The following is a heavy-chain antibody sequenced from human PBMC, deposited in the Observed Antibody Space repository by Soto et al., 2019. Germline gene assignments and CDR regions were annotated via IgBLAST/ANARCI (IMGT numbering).Heavy chain of an antibody. D-gene: IGHD3-9*01. V-gene: IGHV1-69*13. Sequence: EASVKVSCKASGGTFSSYAISWVRQAPGQGLEWMGGIIPIFGTANYAQKFQGRVTITADESTSTAYMELSSLRSEDTAVYYCTKDAKLDDIYTGYFVNDLWGQGTPVTVSS. J-gene: IGHJ5*02. CDR1: GGTFSSYA. CDR3: TKDAKLDDIYTGYFVNDL. CDR2: IIPIFGTA.